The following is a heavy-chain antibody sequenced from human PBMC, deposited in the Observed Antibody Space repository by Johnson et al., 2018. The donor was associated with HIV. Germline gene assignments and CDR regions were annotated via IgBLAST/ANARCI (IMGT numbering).Heavy chain of an antibody. CDR3: AKDMRYSGRNGAFDI. V-gene: IGHV3-9*01. CDR1: GFTFDDYA. Sequence: VHLVESGGGVVQPGGSLRLSCAASGFTFDDYAMHWVRQAPGKGLEWVSGISWNSGNIGYADSVKGRFTISRDNAKNSLYLQMNSLRAEDTALYYCAKDMRYSGRNGAFDIWGQGTKVSVSS. J-gene: IGHJ3*02. D-gene: IGHD1-26*01. CDR2: ISWNSGNI.